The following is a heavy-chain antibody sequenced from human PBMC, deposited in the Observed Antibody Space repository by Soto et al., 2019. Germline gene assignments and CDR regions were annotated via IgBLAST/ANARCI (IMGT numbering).Heavy chain of an antibody. CDR1: GGTFSSYA. CDR2: IIPIFGTA. Sequence: SVKVSCKASGGTFSSYAISWVRQAPGQGLEWMGGIIPIFGTANYAQKFQGRVTITADESTSTAYMELSSLRSEDTAVYYCARGLKSYYDILTGYFNGMDVWGQGTTVTVSS. CDR3: ARGLKSYYDILTGYFNGMDV. D-gene: IGHD3-9*01. V-gene: IGHV1-69*13. J-gene: IGHJ6*02.